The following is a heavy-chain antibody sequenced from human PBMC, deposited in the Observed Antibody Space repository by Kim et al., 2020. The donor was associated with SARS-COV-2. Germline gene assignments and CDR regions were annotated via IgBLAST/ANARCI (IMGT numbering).Heavy chain of an antibody. Sequence: AQKLQGRVTMTTDTSTSTAYRELRSLRSDDTAVYYCAREGVYGGTYYFDYWGQGTLVTVSS. D-gene: IGHD4-17*01. CDR3: AREGVYGGTYYFDY. J-gene: IGHJ4*02. V-gene: IGHV1-18*01.